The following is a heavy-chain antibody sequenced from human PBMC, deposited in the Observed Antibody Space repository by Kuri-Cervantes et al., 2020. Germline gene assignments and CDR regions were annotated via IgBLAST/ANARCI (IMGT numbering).Heavy chain of an antibody. J-gene: IGHJ4*02. Sequence: SVKVSCKASGGTFSHYAISWVRQAPGHGLEWMGGIVPTSGATTFAQTFEGRVAITTDESMNTAYMELSRLRSDDTAVYYCAGDNNEIDYWGQGTLVTVSS. D-gene: IGHD1-1*01. CDR1: GGTFSHYA. V-gene: IGHV1-69*05. CDR3: AGDNNEIDY. CDR2: IVPTSGAT.